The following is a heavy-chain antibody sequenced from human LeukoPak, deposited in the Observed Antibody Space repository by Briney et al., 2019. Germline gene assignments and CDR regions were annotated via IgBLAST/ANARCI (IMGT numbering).Heavy chain of an antibody. V-gene: IGHV3-23*01. Sequence: GGSLRLSCEASGLTFSSYAMSWVRQAPGKGLEWVSSISGSGVSTYYADSVKGRFTISRDNSKNTLYLQMNSLRAEDTALYYCARNEYETLDYWGQGTLVTVSS. CDR3: ARNEYETLDY. CDR2: ISGSGVST. J-gene: IGHJ4*02. CDR1: GLTFSSYA. D-gene: IGHD2/OR15-2a*01.